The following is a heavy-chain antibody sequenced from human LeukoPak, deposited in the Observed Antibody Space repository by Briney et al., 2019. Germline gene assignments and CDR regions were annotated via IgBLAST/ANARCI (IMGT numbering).Heavy chain of an antibody. D-gene: IGHD6-19*01. CDR1: GFTFDDYA. V-gene: IGHV3-9*01. Sequence: GGSLRLSCAASGFTFDDYAMHWVRQAPGKGLEWVSGISWNSGSIGYADSVKGRFTISRDNAKNSLYLQMNSLRAEDTALYYYAKDSSSGWYKDWGQGTLVTVSS. CDR3: AKDSSSGWYKD. J-gene: IGHJ4*02. CDR2: ISWNSGSI.